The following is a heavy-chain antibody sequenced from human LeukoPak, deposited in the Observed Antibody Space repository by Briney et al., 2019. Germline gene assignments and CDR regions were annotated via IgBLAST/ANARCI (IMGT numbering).Heavy chain of an antibody. CDR3: ARGLITIVGGDNWFDP. D-gene: IGHD3-10*01. CDR1: GGSISSYY. V-gene: IGHV4-59*01. CDR2: IYYTGNT. Sequence: SETLSLTCTASGGSISSYYWSWIRQPPGKGLEWIGYIYYTGNTNYNPSLKSRVTISVDTSKNQFSLKLSSVTAADTAVNYCARGLITIVGGDNWFDPWGQGTLVTVSS. J-gene: IGHJ5*02.